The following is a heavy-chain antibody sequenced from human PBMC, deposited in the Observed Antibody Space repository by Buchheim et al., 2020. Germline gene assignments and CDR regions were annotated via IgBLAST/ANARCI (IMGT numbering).Heavy chain of an antibody. Sequence: QVHLVESGGGVVQPGRSLRLSCAASGFSFTTYSMHWVRQAPGKGLEWVAVISYDGRNTYYGDSVKGRFTISRDNSKKTVYLQMNNLRPEDTAVYYCTLPGIDYDSSGYYWVPLDYWGQGT. V-gene: IGHV3-30*03. D-gene: IGHD3-22*01. CDR3: TLPGIDYDSSGYYWVPLDY. CDR2: ISYDGRNT. CDR1: GFSFTTYS. J-gene: IGHJ4*02.